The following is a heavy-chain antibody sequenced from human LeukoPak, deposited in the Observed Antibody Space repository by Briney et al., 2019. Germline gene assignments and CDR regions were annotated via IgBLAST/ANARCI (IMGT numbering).Heavy chain of an antibody. CDR1: GFTFSTYG. CDR2: IRYDGSNK. J-gene: IGHJ4*02. Sequence: GGSLRRSCAASGFTFSTYGMHWVRQAPGKGLEWVAFIRYDGSNKYYADSVKGRFTISRDNSKNTLYLQMNSLRAEDTAEYYCAKDRASDIVVAIDYWGQGTLVTVSS. V-gene: IGHV3-30*02. CDR3: AKDRASDIVVAIDY. D-gene: IGHD2-2*01.